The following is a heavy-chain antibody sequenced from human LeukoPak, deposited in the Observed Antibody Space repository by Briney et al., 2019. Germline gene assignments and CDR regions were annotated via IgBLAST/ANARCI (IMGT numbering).Heavy chain of an antibody. V-gene: IGHV4-61*02. CDR2: IYTSGST. CDR1: GGSISSGSYY. J-gene: IGHJ4*02. D-gene: IGHD3-22*01. Sequence: PSETLSLTCTVSGGSISSGSYYWSWIRQPAGKGLEWIGRIYTSGSTNYNPSLKSRVTISVDTSKNQFSLKLSSVTAADTAVYYCARTYYYDSSGYYPYFDYWGQGTLVTVSS. CDR3: ARTYYYDSSGYYPYFDY.